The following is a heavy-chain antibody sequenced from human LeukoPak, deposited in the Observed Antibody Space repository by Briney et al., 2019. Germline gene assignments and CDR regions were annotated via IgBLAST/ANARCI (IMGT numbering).Heavy chain of an antibody. CDR2: ISGSGGST. V-gene: IGHV3-23*01. CDR3: AKDSRAVAGTGAFGAFDI. CDR1: GFTFSSYA. D-gene: IGHD6-19*01. Sequence: PGGSLRLSCAASGFTFSSYAMSWVRQAPGKGLEWVSAISGSGGSTYYADSVKGRFTISRDNSKNTLYLQMNSLRAEDTAVYHCAKDSRAVAGTGAFGAFDIWGQGTMVTVSS. J-gene: IGHJ3*02.